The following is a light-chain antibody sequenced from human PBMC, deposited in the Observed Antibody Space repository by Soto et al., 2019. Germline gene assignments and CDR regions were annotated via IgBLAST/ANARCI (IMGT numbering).Light chain of an antibody. CDR1: QTVSSY. CDR3: QQRSDWPST. V-gene: IGKV3-11*01. CDR2: DAS. Sequence: EIVLTQSPATLSLSPGDRATLSCRASQTVSSYLAWYQQKPGQAPRLLIYDASSRATGIPARFSGSGSGTDVTLTITSLEPEDFAVDYCQQRSDWPSTFGGGTKVEIK. J-gene: IGKJ4*01.